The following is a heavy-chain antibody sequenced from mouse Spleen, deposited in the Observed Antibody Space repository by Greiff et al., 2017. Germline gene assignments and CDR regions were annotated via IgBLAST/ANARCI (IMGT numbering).Heavy chain of an antibody. CDR2: IYPGDGDT. CDR3: AKTARATYVAYYAMDY. Sequence: QVQLKQSGAELVRPGSSVKISCKASGYAFSSYWMNWVKQRPGQGLEWIGQIYPGDGDTNYNGKFKGKATLTADKSSSTAYMQLSSLTSEDSAVYFCAKTARATYVAYYAMDYWGQGTSVTVSS. D-gene: IGHD3-2*01. CDR1: GYAFSSYW. V-gene: IGHV1-80*01. J-gene: IGHJ4*01.